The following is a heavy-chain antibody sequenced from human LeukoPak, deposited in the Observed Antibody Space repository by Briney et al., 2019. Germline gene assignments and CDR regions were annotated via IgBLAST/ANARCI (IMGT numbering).Heavy chain of an antibody. Sequence: SVKVSCKASGGTFSSYAISWVRQAPGQGLEWMGGIIPIFGTANYAQKFQGRVTITADESTSTAYMELSSLRSDDTAVYYCARALRFLEWLPTDWGQGTLVTVSS. CDR1: GGTFSSYA. J-gene: IGHJ4*02. D-gene: IGHD3-3*01. V-gene: IGHV1-69*13. CDR3: ARALRFLEWLPTD. CDR2: IIPIFGTA.